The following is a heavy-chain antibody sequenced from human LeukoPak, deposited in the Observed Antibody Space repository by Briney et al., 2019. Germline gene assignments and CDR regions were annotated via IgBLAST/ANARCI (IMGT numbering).Heavy chain of an antibody. Sequence: PGGSLRLSCAASGFTFSSYAMSWVRQAPGKGLEWVSGISGSGDRTWYADSAKGRFTISRDNSKNMLYLQMNSLRAEDTAPYYCAKRGAYGDNSGLHAFHVWGQGTVVTVSS. CDR1: GFTFSSYA. CDR2: ISGSGDRT. J-gene: IGHJ3*01. CDR3: AKRGAYGDNSGLHAFHV. V-gene: IGHV3-23*01. D-gene: IGHD4-23*01.